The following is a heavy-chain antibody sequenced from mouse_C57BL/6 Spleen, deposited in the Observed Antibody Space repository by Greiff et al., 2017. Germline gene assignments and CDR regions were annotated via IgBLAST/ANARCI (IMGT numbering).Heavy chain of an antibody. CDR3: VRHGNSNYAWFAY. V-gene: IGHV10-1*01. J-gene: IGHJ3*01. CDR2: IRSKSNNYAT. Sequence: EVQLVESGGGLVQPKGSLKLSCAASGFSFNTYAMNWVRQAPGKGLEWVARIRSKSNNYATSYAASVKDRFTISRDDSESMLYLQMNNLKTEDTAMYYCVRHGNSNYAWFAYWGQGTLVTVSA. D-gene: IGHD2-5*01. CDR1: GFSFNTYA.